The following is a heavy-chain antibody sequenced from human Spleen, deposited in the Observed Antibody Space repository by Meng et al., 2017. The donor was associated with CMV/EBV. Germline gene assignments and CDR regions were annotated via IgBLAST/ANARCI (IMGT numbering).Heavy chain of an antibody. J-gene: IGHJ4*02. V-gene: IGHV1-2*02. Sequence: ASVKVSCKASGYTFTSYDINWVRQAPGQGLEWMGWINSNSGGTNYAQKFQGRVTMTRDTSISTAYMELSGLTSDDTAMYYCAGGGSAWHEILHWGQGTLVTVSS. CDR1: GYTFTSYD. CDR3: AGGGSAWHEILH. D-gene: IGHD6-19*01. CDR2: INSNSGGT.